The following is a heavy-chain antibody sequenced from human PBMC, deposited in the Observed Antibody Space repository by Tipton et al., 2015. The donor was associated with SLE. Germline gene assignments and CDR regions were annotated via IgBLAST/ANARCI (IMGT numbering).Heavy chain of an antibody. J-gene: IGHJ4*02. D-gene: IGHD3-10*01. CDR3: ARDGGFYGSGTYPL. CDR1: GGSISSYY. CDR2: MYTSGTS. V-gene: IGHV4-4*07. Sequence: TLSLTCTVSGGSISSYYWSWIRQPAGKGLEWIGRMYTSGTSNNNPSLNSRVTMSVDSSRKQISLKLTSVTAADSAVYYCARDGGFYGSGTYPLWGQGTLVTVSS.